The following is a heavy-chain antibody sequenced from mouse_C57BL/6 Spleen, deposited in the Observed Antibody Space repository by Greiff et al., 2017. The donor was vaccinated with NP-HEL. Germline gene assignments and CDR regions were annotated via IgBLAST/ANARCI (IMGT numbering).Heavy chain of an antibody. J-gene: IGHJ4*01. CDR2: IDPEDGET. CDR3: AREDIDYYAMDY. Sequence: VQLQQSGAELVKPGASVKLSCTASGFNIKDYYMHWVKQRTEQGLEWIGRIDPEDGETNYAQKFQGKATITADTSSNTAYLQLSSLTSEDTAVYYCAREDIDYYAMDYWGQGTSVTVSS. CDR1: GFNIKDYY. V-gene: IGHV14-2*01.